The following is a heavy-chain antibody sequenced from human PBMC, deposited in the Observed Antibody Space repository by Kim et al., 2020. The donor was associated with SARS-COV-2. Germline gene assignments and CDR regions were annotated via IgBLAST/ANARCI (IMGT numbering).Heavy chain of an antibody. CDR2: IYYSGST. V-gene: IGHV4-31*03. CDR3: ARVIASGGTDY. D-gene: IGHD3-16*01. CDR1: GGSISSGGYY. J-gene: IGHJ4*02. Sequence: SETLSLTCTVSGGSISSGGYYWSWIRQHPGKGLEWIGYIYYSGSTYYNPSLKSRVTISVDTSKNQFSLKLSSVTAADTAVYYCARVIASGGTDYWGQGTLVTVSS.